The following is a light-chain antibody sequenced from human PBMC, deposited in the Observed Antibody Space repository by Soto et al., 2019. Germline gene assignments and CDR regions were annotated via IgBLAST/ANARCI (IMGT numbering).Light chain of an antibody. J-gene: IGLJ2*01. Sequence: QLVLTQSPSASASLGASVTLTCTLSSGHRNYAIAWHQQHPEKGPRYLMKVNIDGSHNKGDGIPDRFSGSSSGAERYLTISSLQSEDEDDYYCQTWGTGIRVFGGGTKLTVL. CDR1: SGHRNYA. CDR3: QTWGTGIRV. CDR2: VNIDGSH. V-gene: IGLV4-69*01.